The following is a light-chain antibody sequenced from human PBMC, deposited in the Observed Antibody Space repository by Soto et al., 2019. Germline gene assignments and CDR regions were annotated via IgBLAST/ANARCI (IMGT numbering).Light chain of an antibody. CDR2: DAY. CDR3: QQYSSYWT. J-gene: IGKJ1*01. CDR1: QSISSW. Sequence: DIQMTQSPSTLSASVGDRVTITCRARQSISSWLAWYQQKPGKAPKFLIYDAYNLESGVPSRFSGSGSGTEFTLTISSLQPDDFATYYCQQYSSYWTFGQGTKVDIK. V-gene: IGKV1-5*01.